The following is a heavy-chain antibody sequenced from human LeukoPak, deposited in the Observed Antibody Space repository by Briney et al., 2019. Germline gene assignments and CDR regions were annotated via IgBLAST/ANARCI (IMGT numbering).Heavy chain of an antibody. CDR1: GGSISSYY. J-gene: IGHJ6*03. CDR2: IYYSGST. D-gene: IGHD3-10*01. Sequence: SETLSLTCTVSGGSISSYYWSWIRQPPGKGLEWIGYIYYSGSTNYNPSLKSRVTISVDTSKNQFSLKLSSVTAADTAVYYCARGIDGTGSYYYYYYYMDVWGKGTTVTVSS. CDR3: ARGIDGTGSYYYYYYYMDV. V-gene: IGHV4-59*01.